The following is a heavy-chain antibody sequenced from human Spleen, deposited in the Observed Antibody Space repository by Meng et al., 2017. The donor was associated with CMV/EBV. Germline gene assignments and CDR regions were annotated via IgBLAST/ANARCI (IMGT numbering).Heavy chain of an antibody. Sequence: LSCAGSGVTFSIYGMQWVRQAPGKGLEWVADIWNDGSNKYYADSVKGRFTISRDNSKNTLYLQMNSLRAEDTAVYYCATYGDYGVDYWGQGTLVTVSS. CDR1: GVTFSIYG. D-gene: IGHD4-17*01. CDR2: IWNDGSNK. CDR3: ATYGDYGVDY. V-gene: IGHV3-33*01. J-gene: IGHJ4*02.